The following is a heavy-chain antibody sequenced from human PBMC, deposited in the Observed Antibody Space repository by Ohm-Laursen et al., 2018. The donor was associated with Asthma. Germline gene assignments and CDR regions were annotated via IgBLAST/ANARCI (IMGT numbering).Heavy chain of an antibody. CDR2: IKEDGSEE. CDR3: AKFGRDYRSHGMDV. J-gene: IGHJ6*02. D-gene: IGHD4-11*01. CDR1: GLTFSSYW. V-gene: IGHV3-7*05. Sequence: SLRLSCAASGLTFSSYWMTWVRQAPGKGPEWVAHIKEDGSEESYLDSVKGRFTISRDNAKNSLYLQMNSLRAEDTAVYYCAKFGRDYRSHGMDVWGQGTTVTVSS.